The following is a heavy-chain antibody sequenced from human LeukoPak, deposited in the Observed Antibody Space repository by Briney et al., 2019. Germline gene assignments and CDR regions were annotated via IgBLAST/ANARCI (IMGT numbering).Heavy chain of an antibody. Sequence: GGSLRLSCVASGFSLTTYWMRWVRQVPGQEPVWVSRISPDGTTTPYADSVRGRFIISRDNAKNTLYLQMNSLRADDTAVYYCARQEIPANSFEVWGLGTRVTVSS. V-gene: IGHV3-74*01. CDR2: ISPDGTTT. J-gene: IGHJ3*01. CDR3: ARQEIPANSFEV. CDR1: GFSLTTYW. D-gene: IGHD2-2*01.